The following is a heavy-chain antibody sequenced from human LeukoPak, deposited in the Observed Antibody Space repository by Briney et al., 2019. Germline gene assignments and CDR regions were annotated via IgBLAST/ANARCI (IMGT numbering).Heavy chain of an antibody. D-gene: IGHD6-13*01. Sequence: PGGSLRLSCAASGFTFSSHAMTWVRQTPGKGLEWVSGISGSGGSTKYADSVKGRFTISRDNVKNILYLQMNSLRDEDTALYYCAKDPQDRYTSSWYHAFFDFWGQGTQVTVSS. CDR3: AKDPQDRYTSSWYHAFFDF. J-gene: IGHJ4*02. CDR1: GFTFSSHA. V-gene: IGHV3-23*01. CDR2: ISGSGGST.